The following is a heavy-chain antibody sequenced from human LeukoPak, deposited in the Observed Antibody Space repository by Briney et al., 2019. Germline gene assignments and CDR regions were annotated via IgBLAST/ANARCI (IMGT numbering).Heavy chain of an antibody. J-gene: IGHJ5*02. D-gene: IGHD4-17*01. CDR3: ARDTSYGEDGP. Sequence: GGSLRLSCAASGFTFSSYGMHWVRQAPGKGLEWVAVIWYDGSNKYYADSVKGRFTISRDNPKNTLYLQMNSLRAEDTAVYYCARDTSYGEDGPWGQGTLVTVSS. V-gene: IGHV3-33*01. CDR1: GFTFSSYG. CDR2: IWYDGSNK.